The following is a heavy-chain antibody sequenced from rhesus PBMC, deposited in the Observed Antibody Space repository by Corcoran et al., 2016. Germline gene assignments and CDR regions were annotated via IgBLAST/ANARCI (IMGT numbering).Heavy chain of an antibody. J-gene: IGHJ4*01. CDR3: AKGGIYYCDY. CDR1: GSSFTSYW. Sequence: EVQLVQSGAAVKRPGESLKISCKTSGSSFTSYWLRWVRKMPGKALEWMGAIEKSESVTRDRPCFQGQVNISADRSSNTTDLQWSSLKASDTATYYCAKGGIYYCDYLGQGVLVTVSS. V-gene: IGHV5-20*02. CDR2: IEKSESVT.